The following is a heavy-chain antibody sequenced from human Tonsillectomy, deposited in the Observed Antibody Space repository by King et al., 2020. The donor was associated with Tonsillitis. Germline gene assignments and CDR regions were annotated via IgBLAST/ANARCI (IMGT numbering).Heavy chain of an antibody. Sequence: VQLVESGGGLVQPGGSLRLSCAASGFTVSSNYMNWVRQAPGKGLEWVSVIYSGVTTYYADSVKGRFTISRDNSKNTLYLQMNSRRTEDTAVYYCARDWMYGMDVWGQGTTVTVSS. CDR1: GFTVSSNY. CDR3: ARDWMYGMDV. CDR2: IYSGVTT. J-gene: IGHJ6*02. V-gene: IGHV3-66*01. D-gene: IGHD2-2*03.